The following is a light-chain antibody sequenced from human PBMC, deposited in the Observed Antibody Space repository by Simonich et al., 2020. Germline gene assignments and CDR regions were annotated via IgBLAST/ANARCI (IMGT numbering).Light chain of an antibody. Sequence: QSALTQPASVSGSPGQSITISCTGTSSDVGGYNYVSWYQQHPGKAPKLMIYDVRKRPTGVANRFSGSKSGNTASLTISGLQAEDEADYYCSSYTSSSTWVVGGWTKLTVL. CDR2: DVR. CDR3: SSYTSSSTWV. J-gene: IGLJ3*02. CDR1: SSDVGGYNY. V-gene: IGLV2-14*01.